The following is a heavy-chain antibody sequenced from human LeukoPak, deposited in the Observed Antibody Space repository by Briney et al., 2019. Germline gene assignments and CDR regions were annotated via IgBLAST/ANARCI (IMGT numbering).Heavy chain of an antibody. J-gene: IGHJ4*02. CDR3: ARGFGGGSYAPLDY. D-gene: IGHD1-26*01. V-gene: IGHV1-69*05. CDR2: IIPIFGTA. CDR1: GGTFSSYA. Sequence: GSSVKVSCKASGGTFSSYAISWVRQAPGQGLEWMGGIIPIFGTANYAQKFQGSVTITTDESTSTAYMELSSLRSEDTAVYYCARGFGGGSYAPLDYWGQGTLVTVSS.